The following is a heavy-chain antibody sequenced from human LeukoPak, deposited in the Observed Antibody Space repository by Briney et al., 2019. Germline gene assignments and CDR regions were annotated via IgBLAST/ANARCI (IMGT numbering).Heavy chain of an antibody. J-gene: IGHJ5*02. Sequence: EASVKVSCKASGYTFTSYYMHWVRQAPGQGLEWMGRIIPIFGTANYAQKFQGRVTITTDESTSTAYMELSSLRSEDTAVYYCARAPDGENWFDPWGQGTLVTVSS. CDR2: IIPIFGTA. V-gene: IGHV1-69*05. CDR1: GYTFTSYY. D-gene: IGHD7-27*01. CDR3: ARAPDGENWFDP.